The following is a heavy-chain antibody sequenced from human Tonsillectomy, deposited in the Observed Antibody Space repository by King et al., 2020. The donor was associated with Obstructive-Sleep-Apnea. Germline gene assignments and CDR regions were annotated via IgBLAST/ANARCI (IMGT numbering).Heavy chain of an antibody. V-gene: IGHV4-59*01. D-gene: IGHD3-22*01. J-gene: IGHJ4*02. CDR3: ARGRDLYYDSSGIDY. CDR2: IYYSGST. CDR1: DGSISSYY. Sequence: VQLQESGPRLVKPSETLSLTCTVSDGSISSYYWNWIRPPPGKGLEWIGYIYYSGSTNYNPSLKSRVTISVDTSKNQLSPKLTSVTAADTAVYYCARGRDLYYDSSGIDYWGQGTLVTVSS.